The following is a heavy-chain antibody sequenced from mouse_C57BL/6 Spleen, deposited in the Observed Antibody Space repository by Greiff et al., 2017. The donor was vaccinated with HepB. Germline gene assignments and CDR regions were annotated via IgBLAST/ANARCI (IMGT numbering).Heavy chain of an antibody. Sequence: EVKLEESGGGLVQPGGSMKLSCAASGFTFSDAWMDWVRQSPEKGLEWVAEIRNKANNHATYYAESVKGRFTISRDDSKSSVYLQMNSLRAEDTGIYYCRGTTVVATGEYFDYWGQGTTLTVSS. CDR1: GFTFSDAW. V-gene: IGHV6-6*01. D-gene: IGHD1-1*01. CDR3: RGTTVVATGEYFDY. J-gene: IGHJ2*01. CDR2: IRNKANNHAT.